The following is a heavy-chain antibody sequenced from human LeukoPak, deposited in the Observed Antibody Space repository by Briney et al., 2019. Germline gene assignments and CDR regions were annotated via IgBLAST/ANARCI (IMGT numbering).Heavy chain of an antibody. D-gene: IGHD2-8*01. CDR2: ISGSSSDV. CDR1: GFTFSDSY. J-gene: IGHJ4*02. CDR3: SRDPRHNGY. Sequence: PGGSLRLSCAASGFTFSDSYMTWIRQAPGKGLELLSYISGSSSDVNYIDSVRGRFTISRDNAKNSLYLHMNSLTVEDTAVYYCSRDPRHNGYWGQGTLVTVSS. V-gene: IGHV3-11*01.